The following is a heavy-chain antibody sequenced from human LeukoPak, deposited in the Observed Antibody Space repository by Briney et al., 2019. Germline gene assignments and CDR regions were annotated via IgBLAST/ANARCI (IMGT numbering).Heavy chain of an antibody. CDR1: GFTFRSYA. D-gene: IGHD5-12*01. CDR3: ARTGFSDYEFSFGAFDL. Sequence: QPGGSLRLSCAASGFTFRSYAIHWVRQAPGKGLEWVAVVSHDGRNTYLADSVKGRFTISRDNSNNTMYLQMNSLRPEDTAVYYCARTGFSDYEFSFGAFDLWGHGTMVTVSS. J-gene: IGHJ3*01. V-gene: IGHV3-30*04. CDR2: VSHDGRNT.